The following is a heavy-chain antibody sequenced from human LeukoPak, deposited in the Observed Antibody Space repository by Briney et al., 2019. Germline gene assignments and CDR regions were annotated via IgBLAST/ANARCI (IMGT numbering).Heavy chain of an antibody. CDR1: GFTFSSHW. CDR2: IKDDGSHT. Sequence: GGSLRLSCAASGFTFSSHWMHWVRQAPGKGLVWVSRIKDDGSHTNYADSVKVRFTISRDNAKNTLSLQMNGLRAEDTAVYYCARGSGIITGIDEWGQGTLVTVSS. D-gene: IGHD6-25*01. V-gene: IGHV3-74*01. CDR3: ARGSGIITGIDE. J-gene: IGHJ4*02.